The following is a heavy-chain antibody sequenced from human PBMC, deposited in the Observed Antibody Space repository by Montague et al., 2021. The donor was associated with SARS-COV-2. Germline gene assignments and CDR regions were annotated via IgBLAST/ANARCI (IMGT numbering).Heavy chain of an antibody. D-gene: IGHD4-23*01. CDR3: VSDHPYGGPRGAYDI. CDR1: GGSITGYY. J-gene: IGHJ3*02. Sequence: SETLSLTCTVSGGSITGYYWSWLRRSPGKGLEWIAYIYDGGAVNXXPSLVSRVTISTDTSKNQLSLKVNSVTAADTAVYYCVSDHPYGGPRGAYDIWGQGTVVTVSS. V-gene: IGHV4-59*01. CDR2: IYDGGAV.